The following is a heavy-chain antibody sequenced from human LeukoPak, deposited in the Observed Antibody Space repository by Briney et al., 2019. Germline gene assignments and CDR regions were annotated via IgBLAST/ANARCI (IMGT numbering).Heavy chain of an antibody. CDR3: TRRGDGGRSFDY. Sequence: GGSLRLSCAASGFNVSNNYMTWVRQAPGKGLEWVSLIYSSGSTYYADSVKGRFTISRDNSKNTLYLQVNSLRAEDTAVYYCTRRGDGGRSFDYWGQGTLVTVSS. V-gene: IGHV3-53*01. CDR1: GFNVSNNY. CDR2: IYSSGST. J-gene: IGHJ4*02. D-gene: IGHD4-23*01.